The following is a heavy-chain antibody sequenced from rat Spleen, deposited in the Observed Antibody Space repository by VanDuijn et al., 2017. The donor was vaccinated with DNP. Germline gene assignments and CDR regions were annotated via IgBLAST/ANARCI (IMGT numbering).Heavy chain of an antibody. CDR2: ITYDGGST. CDR3: ARPNNYGFAY. CDR1: GFIFSDYY. D-gene: IGHD1-10*01. Sequence: EVQLVESGGGLVQPGRSLKLSCAASGFIFSDYYMAWVRQAPTKGLEWVAYITYDGGSTYYRDSVKGRFTISRDNAKSTLSLQMNSLRSEDMATYYCARPNNYGFAYWGQGTLVTVSS. J-gene: IGHJ3*01. V-gene: IGHV5-22*01.